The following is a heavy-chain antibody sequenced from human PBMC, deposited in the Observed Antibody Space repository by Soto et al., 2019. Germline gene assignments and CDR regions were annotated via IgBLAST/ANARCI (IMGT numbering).Heavy chain of an antibody. CDR1: GFTFSSYG. CDR2: IWYDGSNK. J-gene: IGHJ3*02. V-gene: IGHV3-33*01. Sequence: GGSLRLSCAASGFTFSSYGMHWVRQAPGKGLEWVAVIWYDGSNKYYADSVKGRFTISRDNSKNTLYLQMNSLRAEDTAVYYCAREPAYTDDAFDIWGQGTMVTVSS. CDR3: AREPAYTDDAFDI. D-gene: IGHD2-2*02.